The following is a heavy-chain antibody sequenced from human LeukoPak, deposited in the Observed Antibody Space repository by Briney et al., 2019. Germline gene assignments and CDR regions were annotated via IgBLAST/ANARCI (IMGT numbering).Heavy chain of an antibody. J-gene: IGHJ3*02. CDR3: AKAGIAAADAFDI. V-gene: IGHV3-30*18. CDR2: ISYDGSNE. D-gene: IGHD2-15*01. CDR1: GFTFSSYG. Sequence: GGSLRLSCAASGFTFSSYGMHWVRQAPGKGLEWVAVISYDGSNEYYANSVKGRFTISRDNSKNTLYLQMYSLRAEDTAVYYCAKAGIAAADAFDIWGQGTMVTVSS.